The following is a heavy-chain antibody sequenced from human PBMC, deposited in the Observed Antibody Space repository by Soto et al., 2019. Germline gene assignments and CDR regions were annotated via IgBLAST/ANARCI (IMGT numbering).Heavy chain of an antibody. CDR1: GFTFRSAC. J-gene: IGHJ3*02. CDR3: AIDLSRSGNYKNDGFRT. V-gene: IGHV3-33*01. Sequence: QVQLVESGGGVVQPGRSLRLSCAVSGFTFRSACMHWVRQAPGKGLEWVAVICCDGTSKYYADSVKGRFTISRDNSKNSLYWQMNSMRVENTAVYYCAIDLSRSGNYKNDGFRTWGQGTMVTVSS. D-gene: IGHD3-10*01. CDR2: ICCDGTSK.